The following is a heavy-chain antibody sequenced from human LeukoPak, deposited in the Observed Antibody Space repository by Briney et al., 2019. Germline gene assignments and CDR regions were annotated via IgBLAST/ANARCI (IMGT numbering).Heavy chain of an antibody. CDR3: ARVPKIVVVVAARFDY. CDR2: INAGNGNT. J-gene: IGHJ4*02. CDR1: GYTSTSYA. Sequence: ASVTVSFTASGYTSTSYAMHWVRQAPGQRLEWMGWINAGNGNTKYSQKFQGRVTITRDTSASTAYMELSSLRSEDTAVYYCARVPKIVVVVAARFDYWGQGTLVTVSS. V-gene: IGHV1-3*01. D-gene: IGHD2-15*01.